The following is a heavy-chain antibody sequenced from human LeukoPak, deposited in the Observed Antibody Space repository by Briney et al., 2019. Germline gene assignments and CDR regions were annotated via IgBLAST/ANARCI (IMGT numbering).Heavy chain of an antibody. Sequence: PSETLSLTCTVPGGSTSSSYRSSIRQPPGKGLEWIGYIYYSGSTNYNPSLKSRVTISVDTSKNQFSLKLSSVTAADTAVYYCARDQEISGSYDYWGQGTLVTVSS. CDR1: GGSTSSSY. V-gene: IGHV4-59*01. J-gene: IGHJ4*02. D-gene: IGHD1-26*01. CDR3: ARDQEISGSYDY. CDR2: IYYSGST.